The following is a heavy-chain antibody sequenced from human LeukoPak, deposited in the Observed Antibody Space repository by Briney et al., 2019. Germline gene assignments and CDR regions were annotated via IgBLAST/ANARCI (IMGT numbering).Heavy chain of an antibody. CDR2: ISTSGST. V-gene: IGHV4-4*09. CDR3: ARVGLGYSTVTTFLDY. J-gene: IGHJ4*02. Sequence: SETLSLTCAVSAASISNYYWSWIRQAPGKGLEWIGYISTSGSTNYNPSLKSRVSISLDTSKNRFSLNLNFVTAADTAVYYCARVGLGYSTVTTFLDYWGQGTLVTVSS. D-gene: IGHD4-11*01. CDR1: AASISNYY.